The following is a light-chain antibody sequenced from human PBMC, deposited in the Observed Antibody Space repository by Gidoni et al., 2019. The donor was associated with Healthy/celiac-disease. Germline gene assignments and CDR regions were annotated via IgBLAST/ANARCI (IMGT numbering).Light chain of an antibody. CDR3: QQYNSYSLT. V-gene: IGKV1-5*01. CDR2: DAS. CDR1: QSISSW. J-gene: IGKJ4*01. Sequence: EIQMSQCPSTLSASIGDRVTITCRASQSISSWLAWYQQKPGKAPQLLIYDASSLESGVPSRFSGSGSGTAFTLTISSLQPDAFATYYCQQYNSYSLTFGGXTKVEIK.